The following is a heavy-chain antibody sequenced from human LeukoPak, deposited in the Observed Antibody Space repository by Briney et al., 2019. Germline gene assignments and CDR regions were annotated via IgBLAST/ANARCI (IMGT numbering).Heavy chain of an antibody. D-gene: IGHD6-19*01. V-gene: IGHV3-7*01. J-gene: IGHJ4*02. Sequence: GGSLRLSCAASGFTFSSYWISWFREAPGKGLEWVANIKQDGSEKYYVDSVKGRFTISRDNAKNSLYLQMNSLRAEDTAVYYCARDVGWNYFDYWGQGTLVTVSS. CDR1: GFTFSSYW. CDR3: ARDVGWNYFDY. CDR2: IKQDGSEK.